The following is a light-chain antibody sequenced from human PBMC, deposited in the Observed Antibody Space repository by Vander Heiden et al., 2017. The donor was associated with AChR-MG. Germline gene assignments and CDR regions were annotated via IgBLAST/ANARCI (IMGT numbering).Light chain of an antibody. CDR2: GKN. J-gene: IGLJ2*01. CDR3: NSRDSSGNHLNVV. CDR1: SLRSYY. V-gene: IGLV3-19*01. Sequence: SSELTQDPPVSVALGQTVRITCQGDSLRSYYASWYQQKPGQAPVLVIYGKNNRPSGIPDRFSGSSSGNTATLTITGAQAEDEADYYCNSRDSSGNHLNVVFGGGTKLTVL.